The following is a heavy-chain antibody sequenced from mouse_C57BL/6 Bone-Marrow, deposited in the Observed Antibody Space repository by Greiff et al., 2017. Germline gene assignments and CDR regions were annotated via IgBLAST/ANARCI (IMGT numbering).Heavy chain of an antibody. CDR2: ISYDGSN. D-gene: IGHD1-1*02. V-gene: IGHV3-6*01. J-gene: IGHJ3*01. CDR1: GYSITSGYY. CDR3: ARGWTWFAY. Sequence: EVQLQESGPGLVKPSQSLSLTCSVTGYSITSGYYWNWIRQFPGNKLEWMGYISYDGSNNYNPSLKNRISITRDTSKNQFFLKLNSVTTEDTATYYCARGWTWFAYWGQGTLVTVSA.